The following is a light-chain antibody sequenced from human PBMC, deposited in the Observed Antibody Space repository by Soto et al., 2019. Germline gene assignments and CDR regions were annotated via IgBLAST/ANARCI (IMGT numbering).Light chain of an antibody. CDR2: YDD. CDR1: SSNIGNNV. J-gene: IGLJ1*01. V-gene: IGLV1-36*01. CDR3: AAWDDSLNGYV. Sequence: QSVLTQPPSVSEAPRQRVTISCSGSSSNIGNNVVNWYQQLPGKAPKLLIYYDDLLPSGVSDRFSGSKSGTSASLAISGIQSEDEADYYCAAWDDSLNGYVFGTGTKLTVL.